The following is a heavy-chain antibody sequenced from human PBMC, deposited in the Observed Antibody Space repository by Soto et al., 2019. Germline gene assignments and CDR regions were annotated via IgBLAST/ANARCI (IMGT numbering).Heavy chain of an antibody. CDR3: ARSGYSSGWYHWYFDF. V-gene: IGHV1-3*01. CDR1: GYTFTNYG. CDR2: INAGNGNT. J-gene: IGHJ2*01. D-gene: IGHD6-19*01. Sequence: QVQLVQSGAEVKKPGASVKVSCKASGYTFTNYGIHWVRQAPGQRLEWMGWINAGNGNTKYSQKFQGRVTITRDTSASTAYMELSSLRSEDTAVYYCARSGYSSGWYHWYFDFGGRITLVTVSS.